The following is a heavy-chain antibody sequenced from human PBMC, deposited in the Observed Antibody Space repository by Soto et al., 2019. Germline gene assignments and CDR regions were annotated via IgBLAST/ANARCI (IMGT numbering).Heavy chain of an antibody. J-gene: IGHJ5*02. V-gene: IGHV4-30-4*01. CDR3: ARAAGKLRYFDWFSP. D-gene: IGHD3-9*01. CDR2: IYYSGST. CDR1: GGSISSGDYY. Sequence: QVQLQESGPGLVKPSQTLSLTCTVSGGSISSGDYYWSWIRQPPGKGLEWIGYIYYSGSTYYNPSLKSRVPIAVETSNNQFSLKLSSVTAADTAVYYCARAAGKLRYFDWFSPWGQGTLVTVSS.